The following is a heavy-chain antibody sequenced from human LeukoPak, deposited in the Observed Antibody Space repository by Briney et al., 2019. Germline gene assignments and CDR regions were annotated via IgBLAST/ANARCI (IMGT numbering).Heavy chain of an antibody. V-gene: IGHV4-4*02. CDR1: GGSISTSNW. D-gene: IGHD2-15*01. J-gene: IGHJ4*02. CDR2: IYRSGST. CDR3: AREPRSPGGRGRPFDF. Sequence: SETLSLTCAVSGGSISTSNWWSWVRQPPGKGLEWIGEIYRSGSTNYNPSLKSRVTISVDTSKNQFSLRLSSVTAADTAVYYCAREPRSPGGRGRPFDFWGQGTLVTVSS.